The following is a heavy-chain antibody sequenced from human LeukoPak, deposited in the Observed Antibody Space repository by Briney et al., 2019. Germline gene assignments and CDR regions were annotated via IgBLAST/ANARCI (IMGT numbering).Heavy chain of an antibody. Sequence: PGGSLRLSCAASGFTFSSYGMHWVRQAPGKGLEWVAFIRYDGSHKYYADSVKGRFTISRDNSKNTLYLQMNSLRAEDTAVYYCAKDRGSHFDYWGQGTLVTVSS. V-gene: IGHV3-30*02. D-gene: IGHD3-10*01. CDR1: GFTFSSYG. CDR3: AKDRGSHFDY. J-gene: IGHJ4*02. CDR2: IRYDGSHK.